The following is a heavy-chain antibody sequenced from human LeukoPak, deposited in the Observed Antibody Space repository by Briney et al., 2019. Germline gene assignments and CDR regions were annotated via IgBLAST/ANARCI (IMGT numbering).Heavy chain of an antibody. CDR3: VFMYNWNYVIRY. Sequence: ASVKVSCKASGYTLTGYYMHWVRQATGQGLEWMGWMNPDSGNTGYAQKFQGRVTMTRNTSISTAYMELSSLRSEDTAVYYCVFMYNWNYVIRYWGQGTLVTVSS. CDR1: GYTLTGYY. D-gene: IGHD1-7*01. V-gene: IGHV1-8*02. CDR2: MNPDSGNT. J-gene: IGHJ4*02.